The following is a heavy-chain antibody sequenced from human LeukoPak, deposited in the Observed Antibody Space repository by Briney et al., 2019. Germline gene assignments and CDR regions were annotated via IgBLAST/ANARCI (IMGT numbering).Heavy chain of an antibody. D-gene: IGHD6-19*01. CDR3: ARRIRRTGYSSGYDP. V-gene: IGHV1-8*01. Sequence: ASVKVSCKASGYTFTSYDINWVRQAPGQGLEWMGWMNPNSGNTGYAQKFQGRVTMTRNTSISTAYMELSSLRSEDTAVYYCARRIRRTGYSSGYDPWGQGTLVTVSS. CDR2: MNPNSGNT. CDR1: GYTFTSYD. J-gene: IGHJ5*02.